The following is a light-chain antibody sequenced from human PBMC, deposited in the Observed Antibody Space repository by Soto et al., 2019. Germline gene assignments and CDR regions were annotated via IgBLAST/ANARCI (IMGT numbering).Light chain of an antibody. V-gene: IGKV3-20*01. CDR2: AAS. CDR3: RQYGYSPIT. Sequence: ESVLTQSPGTLSLSPGERATLSCRASQSVSSSHLAWYQHKPGQAPRLLIYAASSRATGSPDRFSGGGSGTDFTLTISRLEPEDFAVYYCRQYGYSPITFGQGTRLEI. CDR1: QSVSSSH. J-gene: IGKJ5*01.